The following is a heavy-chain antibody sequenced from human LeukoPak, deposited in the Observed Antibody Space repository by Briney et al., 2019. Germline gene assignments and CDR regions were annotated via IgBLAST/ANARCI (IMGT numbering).Heavy chain of an antibody. CDR3: ARQPSATAAFDI. J-gene: IGHJ3*02. CDR1: GGSISSDY. Sequence: SETLSLTCAVSGGSISSDYWSWIRQPPGKGLEWIAYIYYSGDTNYNPSSKGRVTISVDTSKNQFSLKMSSLAAADTAIYYCARQPSATAAFDIWGQGTMVTVSS. CDR2: IYYSGDT. D-gene: IGHD1-14*01. V-gene: IGHV4-59*08.